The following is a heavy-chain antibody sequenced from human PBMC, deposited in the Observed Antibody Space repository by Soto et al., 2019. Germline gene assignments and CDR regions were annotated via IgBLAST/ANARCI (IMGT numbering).Heavy chain of an antibody. D-gene: IGHD1-26*01. Sequence: QVQLVQSGAEVRKPGASVKVSCKASGYTFTSHGIRWVPQAPGQGLEWLGWISAYNGDTNYAQKLQGRVTLTTDTSTSTAYMELRSLRSDDTAVYYCAREAGWGYLDYWGQGTLVTVSS. J-gene: IGHJ4*02. CDR2: ISAYNGDT. CDR3: AREAGWGYLDY. V-gene: IGHV1-18*01. CDR1: GYTFTSHG.